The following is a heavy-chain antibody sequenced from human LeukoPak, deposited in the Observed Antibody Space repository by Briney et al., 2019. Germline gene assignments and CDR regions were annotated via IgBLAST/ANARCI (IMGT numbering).Heavy chain of an antibody. CDR2: IYTSGST. V-gene: IGHV4-4*07. D-gene: IGHD2-2*01. J-gene: IGHJ5*02. CDR3: ARGALGYCSSTSCREPFNWFDP. CDR1: GGSISSYY. Sequence: SETLSLSCTVSGGSISSYYWSWIRQPAGKGLEWIGRIYTSGSTNYNPSLKSRVTISVDTSKHQFSLKLSSVTAADTAVYYCARGALGYCSSTSCREPFNWFDPWGQGTLVTVSS.